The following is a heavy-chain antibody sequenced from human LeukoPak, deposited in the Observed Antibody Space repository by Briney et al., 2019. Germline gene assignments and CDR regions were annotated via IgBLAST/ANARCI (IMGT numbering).Heavy chain of an antibody. V-gene: IGHV1-2*02. Sequence: ASVTVSCKASGYTFTGYDMHWVRQAPGQGLEWMGWINPKRGGTNYAQKFQGRVTMTRDTSIRTAYVDLTRLRSDDTAVYYCARVRMVRGVSWFDPWGQGTLVTVSS. CDR3: ARVRMVRGVSWFDP. D-gene: IGHD3-10*01. J-gene: IGHJ5*02. CDR1: GYTFTGYD. CDR2: INPKRGGT.